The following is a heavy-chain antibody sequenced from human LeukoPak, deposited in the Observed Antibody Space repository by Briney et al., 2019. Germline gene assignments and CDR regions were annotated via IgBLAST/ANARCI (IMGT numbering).Heavy chain of an antibody. V-gene: IGHV4-4*07. CDR3: ARERSSGWYFAFDI. CDR1: GGSISGHY. J-gene: IGHJ3*02. Sequence: SETLSLTCAVSGGSISGHYWSWIRQPAGKGLEWIGRIYTSGSTNYNPSLKSRVTISVDTSKNQFSLKLSSVTAADTAVYYCARERSSGWYFAFDIWGQGTMVTVSS. D-gene: IGHD6-19*01. CDR2: IYTSGST.